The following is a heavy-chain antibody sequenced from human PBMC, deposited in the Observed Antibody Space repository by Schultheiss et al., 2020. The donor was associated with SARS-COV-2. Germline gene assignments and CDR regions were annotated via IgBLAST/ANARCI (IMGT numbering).Heavy chain of an antibody. D-gene: IGHD2-2*01. CDR2: INHSVST. CDR3: AREGVYQLLSFYYYMDV. V-gene: IGHV4-34*01. J-gene: IGHJ6*03. Sequence: SQTLSLTCTVSGGSISSYYWSWIRQPPGKGLEWIGEINHSVSTNYNTSLQSRVTISVDTSKNQFSLKLSSVTAADTAVYYCAREGVYQLLSFYYYMDVWGKGTTVTVSS. CDR1: GGSISSYY.